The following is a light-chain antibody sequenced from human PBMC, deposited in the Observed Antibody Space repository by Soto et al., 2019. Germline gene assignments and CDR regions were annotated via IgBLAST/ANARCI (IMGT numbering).Light chain of an antibody. J-gene: IGKJ1*01. Sequence: IQMTHSPSSLSASVGYRVRITFLASQSISNHLNWYQQKPGKAPKLLIFAASSLQSGVPSRFSGSRSGPDFTLTISSLQPEDFATYYCQQSYSSPPTFGQGTKVDIK. CDR2: AAS. CDR1: QSISNH. V-gene: IGKV1-39*01. CDR3: QQSYSSPPT.